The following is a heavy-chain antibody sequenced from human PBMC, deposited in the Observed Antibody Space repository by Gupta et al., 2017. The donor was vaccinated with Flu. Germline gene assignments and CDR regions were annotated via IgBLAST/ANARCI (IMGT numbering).Heavy chain of an antibody. D-gene: IGHD2-15*01. V-gene: IGHV4-31*03. CDR3: ARATTGLAATNSFDI. J-gene: IGHJ3*02. CDR1: GGSISSGGYY. Sequence: QVQLQESCPGLVKPSQTLSLTCTVSGGSISSGGYYWSWIRQHPGKGLEWIGYIYYSGSTYYNPSLKSRVTISVDTSKNQFSLKLSSVTAADTAVYYCARATTGLAATNSFDIWGQGTMVTVSS. CDR2: IYYSGST.